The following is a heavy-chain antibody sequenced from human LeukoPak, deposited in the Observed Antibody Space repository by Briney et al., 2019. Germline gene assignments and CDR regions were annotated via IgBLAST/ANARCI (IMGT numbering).Heavy chain of an antibody. CDR3: TTSGYSYGPYYMDV. V-gene: IGHV3-15*01. CDR1: AFIFNNAW. J-gene: IGHJ6*03. D-gene: IGHD5-18*01. CDR2: IKSKTDGGTT. Sequence: GGSLRLSCATSAFIFNNAWMSWVRQAPGKGLEWVGRIKSKTDGGTTDYAAPVKGRFTISRDDSKNTLYLQMNSLKTEDTAVYYCTTSGYSYGPYYMDVWGKGTTVAVSS.